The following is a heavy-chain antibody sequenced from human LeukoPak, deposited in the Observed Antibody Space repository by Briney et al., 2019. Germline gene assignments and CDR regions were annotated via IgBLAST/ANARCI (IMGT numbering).Heavy chain of an antibody. V-gene: IGHV4-34*01. Sequence: SETLSLTCAVYGGSFSGYYWSWIRQPPGKGLEWIGSIYYRGNTYYNASLKSQVSISIDTSKNQFSLRLTSVTAADTAVYYCARQTGSGLFILPGGQGTLVTVSS. J-gene: IGHJ4*02. CDR3: ARQTGSGLFILP. D-gene: IGHD3/OR15-3a*01. CDR2: IYYRGNT. CDR1: GGSFSGYY.